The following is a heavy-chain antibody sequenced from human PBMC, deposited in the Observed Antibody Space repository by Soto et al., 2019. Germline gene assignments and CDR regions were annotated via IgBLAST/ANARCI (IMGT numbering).Heavy chain of an antibody. CDR1: GFTFSSYS. J-gene: IGHJ6*02. CDR2: ISSSSSTI. V-gene: IGHV3-48*02. CDR3: ARVGNDFWMGGPRYYGMDV. Sequence: GGSLRLSCAASGFTFSSYSMNWVRQAPGKGLEWVSYISSSSSTIYYADSVKGRFTISRDNAKNSLYLQMNSLRDEDTAVYYCARVGNDFWMGGPRYYGMDVWGQGTTVTVSS. D-gene: IGHD3-3*01.